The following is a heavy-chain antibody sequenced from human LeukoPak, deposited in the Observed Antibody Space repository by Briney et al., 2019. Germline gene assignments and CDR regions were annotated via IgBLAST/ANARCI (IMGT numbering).Heavy chain of an antibody. J-gene: IGHJ6*02. CDR1: GGTFSSYA. Sequence: PVASVKVSCTASGGTFSSYAISWVRQAPGQGLEWMGGIIPIFGTANYAQKFQGRVTITADESTSTAYMELSSLRSEDTAVYYCARGHIVVVPAAIRYYYYGMDVWGQGTTVTVSS. V-gene: IGHV1-69*01. D-gene: IGHD2-2*02. CDR3: ARGHIVVVPAAIRYYYYGMDV. CDR2: IIPIFGTA.